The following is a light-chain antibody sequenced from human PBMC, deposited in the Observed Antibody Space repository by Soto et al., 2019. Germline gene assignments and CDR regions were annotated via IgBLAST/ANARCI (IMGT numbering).Light chain of an antibody. CDR2: EVS. CDR3: SSYISSSTFVV. V-gene: IGLV2-14*01. CDR1: SRDVGGYNY. J-gene: IGLJ2*01. Sequence: ALTQPASVSGSPGQSITISCTGTSRDVGGYNYVSWHQQHPGKAPKVIITEVSNRPSGVSNRFSGSKSGNTASLTISGLQAEDEADYYCSSYISSSTFVVFGGGTKLTVL.